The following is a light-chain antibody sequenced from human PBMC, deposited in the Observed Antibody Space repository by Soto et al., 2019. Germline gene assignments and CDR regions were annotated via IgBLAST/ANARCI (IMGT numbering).Light chain of an antibody. Sequence: EIVMTQSPATLSVYAVEIATLSCRASQSVSSKLAWYQQKPGQAPRLLIYGASTRATGIPARFSGSGSGTEFTLTIRSLQSEDFAVYYCQQYNNWPPINFGQGTRLEI. CDR2: GAS. CDR3: QQYNNWPPIN. CDR1: QSVSSK. V-gene: IGKV3-15*01. J-gene: IGKJ5*01.